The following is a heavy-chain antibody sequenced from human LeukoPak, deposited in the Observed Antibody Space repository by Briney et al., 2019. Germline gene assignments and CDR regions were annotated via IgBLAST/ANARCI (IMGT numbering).Heavy chain of an antibody. CDR1: GGSISNYY. CDR2: IYTSGST. V-gene: IGHV4-4*07. D-gene: IGHD2-15*01. J-gene: IGHJ4*02. CDR3: ARTHYLRAVVGDYFDY. Sequence: SETLSLTCTVSGGSISNYYWSWIRQPAGKGLEWIGRIYTSGSTNYNPSLKSRVTMSVDTSKNQFSLKLSSVTAADTALYYRARTHYLRAVVGDYFDYWGQGTLVTVSS.